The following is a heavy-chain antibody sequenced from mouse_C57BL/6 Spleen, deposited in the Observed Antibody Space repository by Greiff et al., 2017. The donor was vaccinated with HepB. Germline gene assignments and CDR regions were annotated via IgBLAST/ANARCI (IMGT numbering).Heavy chain of an antibody. CDR1: GYTFTSYW. Sequence: QVQLQQPGAELVRPGTSVKLSCKASGYTFTSYWMHWVKQRPGQGLEWIGVIDPSDSYTNYNQKFKGKATLTVDTSSSTAYMQLSSLTSEDAAVYYCALYSNYHYWYFDVWGTGTTVTVSS. V-gene: IGHV1-59*01. D-gene: IGHD2-5*01. CDR2: IDPSDSYT. CDR3: ALYSNYHYWYFDV. J-gene: IGHJ1*03.